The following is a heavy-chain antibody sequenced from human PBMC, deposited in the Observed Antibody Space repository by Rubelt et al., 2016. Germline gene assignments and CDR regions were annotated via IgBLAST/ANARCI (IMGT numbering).Heavy chain of an antibody. J-gene: IGHJ3*02. CDR2: IIPNSGGT. CDR3: ARGAGGRYFDWYDAFDI. D-gene: IGHD3-9*01. V-gene: IGHV1-2*02. Sequence: QVQLVQSGAEVKKPGSSVKVSCKASGGTFSSYAISWVRQAPGQGLEWMGGIIPNSGGTNYAQKFQGRVTMTRETSISTAYMELSRLRSDDTAVYYCARGAGGRYFDWYDAFDIWGQGTMVTVSS. CDR1: GGTFSSYA.